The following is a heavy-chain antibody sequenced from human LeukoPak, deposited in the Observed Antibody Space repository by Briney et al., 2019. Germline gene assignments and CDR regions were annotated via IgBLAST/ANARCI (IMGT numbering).Heavy chain of an antibody. D-gene: IGHD6-19*01. CDR3: ARGGGQWLPQAFVL. J-gene: IGHJ4*02. CDR1: GYTFTDYS. CDR2: INPSGGST. Sequence: ASVKVSCTASGYTFTDYSMNWVRQAPGQGLEWMGIINPSGGSTSYAQKFQGRVTMTRDTSTSTVYMELSSLRSEDTAVYYCARGGGQWLPQAFVLWAKETLVTVS. V-gene: IGHV1-46*01.